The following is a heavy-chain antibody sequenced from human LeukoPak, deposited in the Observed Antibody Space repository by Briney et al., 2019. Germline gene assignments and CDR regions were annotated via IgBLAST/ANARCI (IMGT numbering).Heavy chain of an antibody. Sequence: GASVKVPCKASGYTFTSYDINWVRQATGQGLEWIGWMNPNSGNTGYARKFQGRVTMTRNTSISTAYMELSSLRSEDTAVYYCARGRALWFGLRNFDYWGQGTLVTVSS. D-gene: IGHD3-10*01. CDR3: ARGRALWFGLRNFDY. CDR1: GYTFTSYD. V-gene: IGHV1-8*01. CDR2: MNPNSGNT. J-gene: IGHJ4*02.